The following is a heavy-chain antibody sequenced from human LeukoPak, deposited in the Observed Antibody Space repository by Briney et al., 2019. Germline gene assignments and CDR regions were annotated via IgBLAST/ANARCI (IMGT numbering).Heavy chain of an antibody. CDR1: GGTFSNYG. CDR3: ARESVAGGFEY. V-gene: IGHV1-69*10. D-gene: IGHD6-19*01. Sequence: SVKVSCKASGGTFSNYGINWVRQAPGQGLEWMGGIIPMQGTPNYAQKFQDRVTISADKSTTTVYMALSSLRYEDTAMYYCARESVAGGFEYWGQGTLVTVSS. CDR2: IIPMQGTP. J-gene: IGHJ4*02.